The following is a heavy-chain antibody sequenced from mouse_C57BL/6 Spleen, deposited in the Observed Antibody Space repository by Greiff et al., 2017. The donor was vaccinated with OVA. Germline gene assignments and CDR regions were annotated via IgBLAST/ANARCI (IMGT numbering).Heavy chain of an antibody. CDR3: ARRWLLRDFDV. J-gene: IGHJ1*03. CDR1: GFTFSSYG. Sequence: DVQLVESGGDLVKPGGSLKLSCAASGFTFSSYGMSWVRQTPDKRLEWVATISSGGSYTYYPDSVKGRFTISRDNAKNTLYLQMSSLKSEDTAMYYCARRWLLRDFDVWGTGTTVTVSS. CDR2: ISSGGSYT. D-gene: IGHD2-3*01. V-gene: IGHV5-6*02.